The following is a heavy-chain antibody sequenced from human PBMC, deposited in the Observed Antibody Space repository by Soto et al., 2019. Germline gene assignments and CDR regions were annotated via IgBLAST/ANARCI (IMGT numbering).Heavy chain of an antibody. CDR2: ISGSGGST. CDR1: GFTFSSYA. CDR3: AKDLRPRLYSRIDALDI. V-gene: IGHV3-23*01. J-gene: IGHJ3*02. Sequence: EVQLLESGGGLVQPGGSLRLSCAASGFTFSSYAMSWVRQAPGKGLEWVSAISGSGGSTYYADSVKGRFTISRDNSKNTLYLQMNSLRAEDTAVYYCAKDLRPRLYSRIDALDIWGQGTMVTVSS. D-gene: IGHD2-2*02.